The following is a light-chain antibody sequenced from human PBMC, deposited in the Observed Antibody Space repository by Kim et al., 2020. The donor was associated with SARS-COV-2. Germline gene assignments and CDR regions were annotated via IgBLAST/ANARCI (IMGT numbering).Light chain of an antibody. V-gene: IGLV10-54*01. Sequence: RQTATLTCPGNSNNVGNQGAAWLQQHQGHPPKLLSYRNNNRPSGISERLSASRSGNTASLTITGLQPEDEADYYCSAWDSSLSNWVFGGGTQLTVL. J-gene: IGLJ3*02. CDR2: RNN. CDR1: SNNVGNQG. CDR3: SAWDSSLSNWV.